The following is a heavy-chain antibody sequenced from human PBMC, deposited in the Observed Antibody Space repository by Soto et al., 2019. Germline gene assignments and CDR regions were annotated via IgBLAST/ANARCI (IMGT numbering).Heavy chain of an antibody. CDR2: ISYDGREK. Sequence: GSLRLSCAASGFTFSIYAFHWVRQAPGKGLEWLSVISYDGREKYYADSVKGRFTISRDSSKNTAYLQMNSLRPEDTAVYYCARDPLAVTGSFVDYWGQGTLVTVSS. CDR1: GFTFSIYA. V-gene: IGHV3-30-3*01. J-gene: IGHJ4*02. CDR3: ARDPLAVTGSFVDY. D-gene: IGHD6-19*01.